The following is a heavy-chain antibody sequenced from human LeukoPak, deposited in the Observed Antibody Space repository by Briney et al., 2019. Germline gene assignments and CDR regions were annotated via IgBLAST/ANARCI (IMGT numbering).Heavy chain of an antibody. CDR1: GYTFTSYD. J-gene: IGHJ4*02. V-gene: IGHV1-8*01. D-gene: IGHD2-2*02. CDR3: ARCRRSSTSCYKY. Sequence: ASVKVSCKASGYTFTSYDINWVRQATGQGLEWMGWMNPNSGNTGYAQKFQGRVTMTRNTSISTAYMELSSLRSEDTAVYYCARCRRSSTSCYKYWGQGTLVTVSS. CDR2: MNPNSGNT.